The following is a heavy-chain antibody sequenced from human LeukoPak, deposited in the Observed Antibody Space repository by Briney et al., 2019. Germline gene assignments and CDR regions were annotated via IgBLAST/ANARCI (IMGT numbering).Heavy chain of an antibody. J-gene: IGHJ6*03. V-gene: IGHV3-53*01. CDR2: IYSGGST. Sequence: PGGSLRLSCAASGFTFSSYWMHWVRQAPGKGLEWVSVIYSGGSTYYADSVKGRFTISRDNSKNTLYLQMNSLRAEDTAVYYCARGAPTVVISDYYYYMDVWGKGTTVTISS. CDR1: GFTFSSYW. CDR3: ARGAPTVVISDYYYYMDV. D-gene: IGHD4-23*01.